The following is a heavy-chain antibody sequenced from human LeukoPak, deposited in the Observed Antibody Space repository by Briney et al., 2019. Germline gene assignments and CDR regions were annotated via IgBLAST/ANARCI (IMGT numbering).Heavy chain of an antibody. CDR2: INHSGST. V-gene: IGHV4-34*01. D-gene: IGHD2-15*01. J-gene: IGHJ4*02. CDR3: ARGIVVVVAATPGYFDY. Sequence: SETPSLTCAVYGGSFSGYYWSWIRQPPGKGLEWIGEINHSGSTNYNPSLKSRVTISVDTSKNQFSLKLSSVTAADTAVYYCARGIVVVVAATPGYFDYWGQGTLVTVSS. CDR1: GGSFSGYY.